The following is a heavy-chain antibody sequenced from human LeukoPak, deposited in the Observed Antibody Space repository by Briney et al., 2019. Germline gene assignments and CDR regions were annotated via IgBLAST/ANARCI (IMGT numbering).Heavy chain of an antibody. CDR2: IYHSGST. CDR1: GGSFSSSTW. Sequence: SGTLSLTCDVSGGSFSSSTWWSWVRQPPGRGLEWIGEIYHSGSTTYNPSLKSRVTISVDTSKIQFSLNLTSVTAADTAVYYCALELVVPAALERLNAFDIWGHGTMVTVSS. CDR3: ALELVVPAALERLNAFDI. V-gene: IGHV4-4*02. D-gene: IGHD2-2*01. J-gene: IGHJ3*02.